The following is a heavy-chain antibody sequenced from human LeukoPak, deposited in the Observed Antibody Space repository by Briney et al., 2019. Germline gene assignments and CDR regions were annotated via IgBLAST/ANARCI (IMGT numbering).Heavy chain of an antibody. Sequence: SETLSLTCTVSGGSISSSSYYWGWIRQPPGKGLEWIGNIYHTGYSYSNPSLKSRVSLSVDTSKNQFSLRLSSVTAADTAVYFCATHQPWKYWGQGTLVTVSS. CDR2: IYHTGYS. V-gene: IGHV4-39*01. CDR3: ATHQPWKY. D-gene: IGHD1-1*01. CDR1: GGSISSSSYY. J-gene: IGHJ4*02.